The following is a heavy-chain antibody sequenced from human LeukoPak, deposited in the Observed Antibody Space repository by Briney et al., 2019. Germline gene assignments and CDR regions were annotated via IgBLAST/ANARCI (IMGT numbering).Heavy chain of an antibody. CDR2: IWYDGSNK. V-gene: IGHV3-33*01. J-gene: IGHJ5*02. CDR1: GFTFSSYG. CDR3: ARDSGGDIAAAGYNWSDP. D-gene: IGHD6-13*01. Sequence: PGGSLRLSCAASGFTFSSYGMHWVRQAPGKGLEWVAVIWYDGSNKYYADSVKGRFTISRDNSKNTLYLQMNSLRAEDTAVYYCARDSGGDIAAAGYNWSDPWGQGTLVTVSS.